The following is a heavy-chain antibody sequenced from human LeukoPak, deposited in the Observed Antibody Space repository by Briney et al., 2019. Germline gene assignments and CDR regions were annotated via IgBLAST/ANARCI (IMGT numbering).Heavy chain of an antibody. V-gene: IGHV1-8*01. D-gene: IGHD7-27*01. CDR2: MNPKSGNT. Sequence: ASVRVSCKASGYTFTRYDINWVRQATGQGLEWMGWMNPKSGNTGSAQRFQGRVTLTRDTSISTAYMELSSLRSEDTAVYYGARVWGSIDYWGQGTLVTVSA. CDR1: GYTFTRYD. J-gene: IGHJ4*02. CDR3: ARVWGSIDY.